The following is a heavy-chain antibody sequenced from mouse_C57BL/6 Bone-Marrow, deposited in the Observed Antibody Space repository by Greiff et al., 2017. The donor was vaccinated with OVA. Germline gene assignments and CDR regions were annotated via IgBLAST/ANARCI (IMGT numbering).Heavy chain of an antibody. Sequence: EVKLEESGGGLVQPGGSMKLSCVASGFTFSNYWMNWVRQSPEKGLEWVAQIRLKSDNYATHYAESVKGRFTISRDDSKSSVYLQMNNLRAEDTGIYYCTERVLYGNYVGNFDVWGTGTTVTVSS. CDR1: GFTFSNYW. CDR2: IRLKSDNYAT. CDR3: TERVLYGNYVGNFDV. D-gene: IGHD2-1*01. V-gene: IGHV6-3*01. J-gene: IGHJ1*03.